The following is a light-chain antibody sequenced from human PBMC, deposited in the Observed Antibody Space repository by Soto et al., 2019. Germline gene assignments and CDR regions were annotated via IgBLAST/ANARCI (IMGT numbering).Light chain of an antibody. CDR3: SSYSSTTTREV. Sequence: QSALTQPASVSGSPGQSTTISCTGSSSDVGGYNFVSWYQHHPGTPPKLIIYEVIHRPSGVSNRFSGSKSANKASLTISGLQVEDEADYFCSSYSSTTTREVFGNGTKVTVL. J-gene: IGLJ1*01. V-gene: IGLV2-14*01. CDR1: SSDVGGYNF. CDR2: EVI.